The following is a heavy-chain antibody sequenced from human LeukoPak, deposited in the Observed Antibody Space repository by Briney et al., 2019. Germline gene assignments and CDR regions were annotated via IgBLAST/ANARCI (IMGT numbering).Heavy chain of an antibody. Sequence: SETLSLTCTVSGVSISSSSYYWGWLRQPPGKGLEWIGRIYYSGSTYYNPSLKSRVTISVDTSKNQFSLKLSSVTAADTAVYYCARGRIAAAGWRYYYMDVWGKGTTVTVSS. D-gene: IGHD6-13*01. CDR1: GVSISSSSYY. CDR2: IYYSGST. V-gene: IGHV4-39*07. CDR3: ARGRIAAAGWRYYYMDV. J-gene: IGHJ6*03.